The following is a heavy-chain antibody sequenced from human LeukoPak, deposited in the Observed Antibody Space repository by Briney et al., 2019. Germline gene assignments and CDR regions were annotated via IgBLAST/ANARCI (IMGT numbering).Heavy chain of an antibody. CDR3: ARPNSGFDFDAFDV. CDR1: GYSFSSYW. D-gene: IGHD5-12*01. Sequence: GESLKISCKGSGYSFSSYWIGWVRQTPEKGLEWMGVIYPGDSDTRYSPSFQGQVTISADKSISTAYLHWSGLKASDTATYYCARPNSGFDFDAFDVWGQGTMVTVSS. CDR2: IYPGDSDT. J-gene: IGHJ3*01. V-gene: IGHV5-51*01.